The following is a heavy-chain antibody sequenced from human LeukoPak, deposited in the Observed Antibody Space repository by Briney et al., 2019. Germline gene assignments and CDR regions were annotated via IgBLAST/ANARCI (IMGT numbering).Heavy chain of an antibody. CDR3: ARQETWERSALIDY. CDR1: GGSFSGYY. Sequence: SETLSLTCAVYGGSFSGYYWSWIRQPPGKGLEWIGEINHSGSTNYNPSLKSRVTILVDTSKNQFSLKLSSVTAADTAVYYCARQETWERSALIDYWGQGTLVTVSS. D-gene: IGHD1-1*01. CDR2: INHSGST. V-gene: IGHV4-34*01. J-gene: IGHJ4*02.